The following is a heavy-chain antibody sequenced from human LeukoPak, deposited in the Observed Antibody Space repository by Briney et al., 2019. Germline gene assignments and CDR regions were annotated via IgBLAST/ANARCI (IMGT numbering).Heavy chain of an antibody. D-gene: IGHD3-10*01. J-gene: IGHJ4*02. V-gene: IGHV3-23*01. Sequence: GGSLRLSCAASGFTFSSYAMSWVRQAPGKGLQWVSAISGSGGSTYYADSVKGRFTISRDNSKNTLYLQMNSLRAEDTAVYYCAKSANYYGSGSYDYWGPGTLVTVSS. CDR1: GFTFSSYA. CDR2: ISGSGGST. CDR3: AKSANYYGSGSYDY.